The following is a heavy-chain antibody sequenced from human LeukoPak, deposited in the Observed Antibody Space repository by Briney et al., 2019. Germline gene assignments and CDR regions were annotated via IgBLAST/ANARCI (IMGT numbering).Heavy chain of an antibody. CDR3: ARGLRSAY. CDR2: MNPNSGRR. V-gene: IGHV1-8*01. J-gene: IGHJ4*02. D-gene: IGHD3-16*02. Sequence: GASVKVSCKASGYTFSNYDINWVRQAPGQGLEWMGWMNPNSGRRVYAQKFQGRAAMTRNSSINTAYMELTSLRSDDTAVYYCARGLRSAYWGQGTLVTVSS. CDR1: GYTFSNYD.